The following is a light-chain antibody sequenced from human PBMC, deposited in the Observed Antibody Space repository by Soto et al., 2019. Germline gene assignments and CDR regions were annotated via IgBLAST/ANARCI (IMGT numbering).Light chain of an antibody. J-gene: IGKJ4*01. Sequence: DIQMTQSPSTLSASVGDRVTITCRASQSISSWLAWYQQKPGKAPKLLIYDASSLESGVPSRFSGSGSGTEFTLTFSSLQPDDIATYYCQQYNSYSPLTFGGGTKVEIK. CDR2: DAS. V-gene: IGKV1-5*01. CDR3: QQYNSYSPLT. CDR1: QSISSW.